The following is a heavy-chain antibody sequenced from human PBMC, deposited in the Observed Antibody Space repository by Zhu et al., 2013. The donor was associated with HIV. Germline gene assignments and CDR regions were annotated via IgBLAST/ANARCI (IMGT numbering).Heavy chain of an antibody. CDR3: ASGVLRDNTNYVGMDV. D-gene: IGHD4-4*01. CDR1: GYTFTSYY. CDR2: INPSGGST. Sequence: QVQLVQSGAEVKKPGASVKVSCKASGYTFTSYYMHWVRQAPGQGLEWMGIINPSGGSTSYAQKFQGRVTMTRDTSTSTAYMELRSLRSDDTALYYCASGVLRDNTNYVGMDVWGQGTTVTVSS. V-gene: IGHV1-46*01. J-gene: IGHJ6*02.